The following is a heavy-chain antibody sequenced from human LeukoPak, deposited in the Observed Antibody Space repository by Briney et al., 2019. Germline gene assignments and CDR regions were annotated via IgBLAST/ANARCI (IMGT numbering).Heavy chain of an antibody. D-gene: IGHD5-18*01. V-gene: IGHV1-2*02. Sequence: ASVKVSCKASGCTFTGYYMHWVRQAPGQGLEWMGWINPNSGGTNYAQKFQGRVTMTRDTSISTAYMELSRLRSDDTAVYYCARPRGGYSYGYGYWGQGTLVTVSS. CDR2: INPNSGGT. CDR3: ARPRGGYSYGYGY. J-gene: IGHJ4*02. CDR1: GCTFTGYY.